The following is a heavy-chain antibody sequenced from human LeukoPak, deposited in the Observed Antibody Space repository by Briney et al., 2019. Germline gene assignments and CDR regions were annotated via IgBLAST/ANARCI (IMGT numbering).Heavy chain of an antibody. CDR3: ASSYYDSSGYFYHY. CDR1: GFTFSSYA. J-gene: IGHJ4*02. D-gene: IGHD3-22*01. Sequence: PGGSLRLSCAASGFTFSSYAMHWVRQAPGKGLEWVAVISYDGSNKYYADSVKGRFTISRDNSKNTLYLQMNSLRAEDTAVYYCASSYYDSSGYFYHYWGQGTLVTVSS. V-gene: IGHV3-30*04. CDR2: ISYDGSNK.